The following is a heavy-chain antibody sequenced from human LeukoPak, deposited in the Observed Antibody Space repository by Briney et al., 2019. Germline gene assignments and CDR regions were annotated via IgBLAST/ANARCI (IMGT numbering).Heavy chain of an antibody. CDR3: VKEHVDRAFTRSFEI. CDR2: ISPDKT. CDR1: GFSFSTNP. V-gene: IGHV3-23*01. D-gene: IGHD3-3*02. J-gene: IGHJ3*02. Sequence: PGGSLRLSCAASGFSFSTNPMSWVRQAPGKGLEWVSAISPDKTYYAASVKGRLTISRDNYKNTVDLHMNSPRAEDTAIYCCVKEHVDRAFTRSFEIWGQGIVATVSS.